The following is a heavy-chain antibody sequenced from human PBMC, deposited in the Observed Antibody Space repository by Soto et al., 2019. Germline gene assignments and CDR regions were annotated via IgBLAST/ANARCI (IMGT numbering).Heavy chain of an antibody. D-gene: IGHD3-22*01. Sequence: ASVKVSCKASGYTFTSYGISWVRQAPGQGLEWMGWISAYNGNTNYAQKLQGRVTMTTDTSTSTAYMELRSLRSEDTAVYYCASSYYYDSSGYSSLYYYYGMDVWGQ. J-gene: IGHJ6*02. V-gene: IGHV1-18*01. CDR3: ASSYYYDSSGYSSLYYYYGMDV. CDR1: GYTFTSYG. CDR2: ISAYNGNT.